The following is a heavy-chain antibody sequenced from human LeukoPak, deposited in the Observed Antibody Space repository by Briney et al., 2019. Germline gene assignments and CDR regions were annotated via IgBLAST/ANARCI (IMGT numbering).Heavy chain of an antibody. Sequence: SATLSLTCTVSGGSISSYYWSWIRQPAGKGLEWIGRIYTSGSTNYNPSLKSRVTMSVDTSKNQFSLKLSSVTAADTAVYYCARGRSTSPLSYGMDVWGQGTTVTVSS. J-gene: IGHJ6*02. CDR3: ARGRSTSPLSYGMDV. CDR1: GGSISSYY. D-gene: IGHD2-2*01. CDR2: IYTSGST. V-gene: IGHV4-4*07.